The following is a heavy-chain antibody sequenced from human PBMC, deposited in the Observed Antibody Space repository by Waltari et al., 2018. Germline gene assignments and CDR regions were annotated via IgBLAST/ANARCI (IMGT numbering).Heavy chain of an antibody. D-gene: IGHD5-18*01. J-gene: IGHJ4*02. CDR1: GFTFSSYA. CDR3: AKYPVKTGYSYVTY. CDR2: ISGSGGST. V-gene: IGHV3-23*01. Sequence: EVQLLESGGGLVQPGGSLRLSCAASGFTFSSYAMSWVRKAPGKGLGGVSRISGSGGSTYYADSVKGRFSISRDNSKNTLYLQMNSLRAEDTAVFYCAKYPVKTGYSYVTYWGQGTLVTVSS.